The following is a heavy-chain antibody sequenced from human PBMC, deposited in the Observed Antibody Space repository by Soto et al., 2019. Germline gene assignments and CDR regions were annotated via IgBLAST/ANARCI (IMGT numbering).Heavy chain of an antibody. CDR2: IYYSGST. D-gene: IGHD5-12*01. Sequence: ETLSLTCTVSGGSISSYYWSCIRQPPGKGLEWIGYIYYSGSTNYNPSLKSRVTISVDTSKNQFSLKLSSVTAADTAVYYCARDRAVIVATMSVYYYGMDVWGQGTTVTVSS. V-gene: IGHV4-59*01. CDR1: GGSISSYY. J-gene: IGHJ6*02. CDR3: ARDRAVIVATMSVYYYGMDV.